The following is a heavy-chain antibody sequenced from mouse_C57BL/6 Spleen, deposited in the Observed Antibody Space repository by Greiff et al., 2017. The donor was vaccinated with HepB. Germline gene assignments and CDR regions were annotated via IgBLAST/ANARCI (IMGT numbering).Heavy chain of an antibody. J-gene: IGHJ2*01. V-gene: IGHV1-15*01. CDR3: TRGDYVVDY. Sequence: VQLQQSGAELVRPGASVTLSCKASGYTFTDYEMHWVKQTPVHGLEWIGAIDPETGGTAYNQKFKGKAILTADKSSSTAYMELRSLTSEDSAVYYCTRGDYVVDYWGQGTTLTVSS. D-gene: IGHD1-1*02. CDR1: GYTFTDYE. CDR2: IDPETGGT.